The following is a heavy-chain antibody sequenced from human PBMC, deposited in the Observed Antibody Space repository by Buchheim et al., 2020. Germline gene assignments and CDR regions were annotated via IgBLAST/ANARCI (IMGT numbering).Heavy chain of an antibody. Sequence: QVQLQQWGAGLLKPSETLSLTCAVYGGSFSGYYWSWIRQPPGKGLEWIGEINHSGSTNYNPSLKSRFTISLDTSKNQFSLRLSSVTAADTAVYYCARGVGVGQNTKNIVVVVAATGSFDYWGQGTL. J-gene: IGHJ4*02. CDR3: ARGVGVGQNTKNIVVVVAATGSFDY. V-gene: IGHV4-34*01. D-gene: IGHD2-15*01. CDR1: GGSFSGYY. CDR2: INHSGST.